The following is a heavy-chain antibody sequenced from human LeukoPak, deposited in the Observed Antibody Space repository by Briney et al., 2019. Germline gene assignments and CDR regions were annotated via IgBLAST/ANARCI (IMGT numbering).Heavy chain of an antibody. V-gene: IGHV7-4-1*02. CDR1: GYTFTSYA. Sequence: ASVKVSCKASGYTFTSYAMNWVRQAPGQGLEWIGWINANTGNPTYAQGFTGRFVFSLDTSVSTAYLQISSLKAEDTAVYYCARGLIGIPFASYYWGQGTLVTVSS. CDR2: INANTGNP. D-gene: IGHD3-22*01. J-gene: IGHJ4*02. CDR3: ARGLIGIPFASYY.